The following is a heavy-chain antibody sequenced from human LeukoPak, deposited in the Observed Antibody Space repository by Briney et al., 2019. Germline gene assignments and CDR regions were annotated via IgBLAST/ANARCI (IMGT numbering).Heavy chain of an antibody. J-gene: IGHJ6*04. Sequence: PGGSLRLSCAASGFTFSSYAMHWVRQAPGKELEWVAVISYDGSNKYYADSVKGRFTISRDNSKSTLYIQMNNLRAEDTAVYYCARDAVGNLDVWGKGTTVTVSS. D-gene: IGHD1-7*01. CDR1: GFTFSSYA. CDR3: ARDAVGNLDV. V-gene: IGHV3-30*14. CDR2: ISYDGSNK.